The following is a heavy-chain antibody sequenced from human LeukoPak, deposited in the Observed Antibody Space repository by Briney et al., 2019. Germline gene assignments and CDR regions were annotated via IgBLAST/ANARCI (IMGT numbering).Heavy chain of an antibody. CDR1: GGSFSGYY. Sequence: SETLSLTCAVYGGSFSGYYWSWIRQPPGEGLEWIGENNHSGSTNYNPSLKSRVTISVDTSKNQFSLKLSSVTAADTAVYYCARHQYYYDSSGYLGVWGQGTLVTVSS. CDR3: ARHQYYYDSSGYLGV. V-gene: IGHV4-34*01. CDR2: NNHSGST. J-gene: IGHJ4*02. D-gene: IGHD3-22*01.